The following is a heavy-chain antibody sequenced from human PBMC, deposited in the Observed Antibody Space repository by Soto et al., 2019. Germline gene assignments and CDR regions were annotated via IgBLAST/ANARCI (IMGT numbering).Heavy chain of an antibody. Sequence: GGSLRLSCAASGFTFSSYGMHWVRQAPGKGLEWVAVIWYDGSSKYYADSVKGRFTISRDNSKNTLYLQMNSLRAEDTAVYYCARDLTSGDYVWGSYYYGMDVWGQGTTVTVSS. V-gene: IGHV3-33*01. J-gene: IGHJ6*02. CDR3: ARDLTSGDYVWGSYYYGMDV. CDR2: IWYDGSSK. CDR1: GFTFSSYG. D-gene: IGHD3-16*01.